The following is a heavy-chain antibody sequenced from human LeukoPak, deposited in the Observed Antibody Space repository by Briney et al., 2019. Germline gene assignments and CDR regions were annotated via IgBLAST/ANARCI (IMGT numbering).Heavy chain of an antibody. CDR2: ILYNGDT. Sequence: ASETLSLTCIVSGGSISSSTHYWGWIRQSPERGLGWIGSILYNGDTYYNPSLKSRVTISIDTSKNQFSLKLTSVTAADTAVYNCVRDLSSGYHIDYYHGLDVWGQGTTVTVSS. V-gene: IGHV4-39*07. CDR1: GGSISSSTHY. D-gene: IGHD6-19*01. J-gene: IGHJ6*02. CDR3: VRDLSSGYHIDYYHGLDV.